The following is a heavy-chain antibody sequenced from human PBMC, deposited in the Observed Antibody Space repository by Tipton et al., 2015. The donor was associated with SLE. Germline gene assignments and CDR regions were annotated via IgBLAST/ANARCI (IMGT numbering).Heavy chain of an antibody. J-gene: IGHJ3*01. CDR3: ARGRESVF. V-gene: IGHV4-38-2*01. CDR1: GYSISSGYY. CDR2: INHSGST. Sequence: TLSLTCAVSGYSISSGYYWGWIRQPPGKGLEWIGSINHSGSTNYNPSLKSRVTISVDTSKNQFSLKLSSVTAADTAVYYCARGRESVFWGQGTMVTVSS.